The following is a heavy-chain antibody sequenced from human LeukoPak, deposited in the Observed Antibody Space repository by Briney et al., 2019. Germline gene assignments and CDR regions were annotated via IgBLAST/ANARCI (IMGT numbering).Heavy chain of an antibody. Sequence: SETLSLTCTVSGGSISSGSYYWSWIRQPAGKGLEWIGRIYTSESTNYNPSLKSRVTISVDTSKNQFSLKLSSVTAADTAVYYCARGATCCGYSYGRNWFDPWGQGTLVTVSS. CDR3: ARGATCCGYSYGRNWFDP. J-gene: IGHJ5*02. CDR2: IYTSEST. CDR1: GGSISSGSYY. V-gene: IGHV4-61*02. D-gene: IGHD5-18*01.